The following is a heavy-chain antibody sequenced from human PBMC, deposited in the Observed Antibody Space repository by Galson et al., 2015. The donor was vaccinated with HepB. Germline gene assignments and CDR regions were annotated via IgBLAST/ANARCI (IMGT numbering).Heavy chain of an antibody. V-gene: IGHV4-59*01. Sequence: ETLSLTCTVSGGSISSYYWSWIRQPPGKGLEWIGYIYYSGSTNYNPSLKSRVTISVDTSKNQFSLKLSSVTAADTAVYYCARGGISGYDWYYFDYWGQGTLVTVSS. J-gene: IGHJ4*02. CDR3: ARGGISGYDWYYFDY. CDR2: IYYSGST. CDR1: GGSISSYY. D-gene: IGHD5-12*01.